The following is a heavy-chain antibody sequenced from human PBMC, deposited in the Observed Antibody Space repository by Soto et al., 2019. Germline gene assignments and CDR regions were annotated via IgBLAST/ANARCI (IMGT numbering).Heavy chain of an antibody. V-gene: IGHV4-31*03. Sequence: QVQLQESGPGLVKPSQTLSLTCTVSGGSMSSGDYYWNWLRQHPEKGLEWIGYINYRGSTFYNPSLKSRLTISVDTSKNQFSLKLTSVTAAETAMYYCARDAPGAAPYWGQGTLVTVSS. CDR3: ARDAPGAAPY. CDR2: INYRGST. J-gene: IGHJ4*02. D-gene: IGHD6-13*01. CDR1: GGSMSSGDYY.